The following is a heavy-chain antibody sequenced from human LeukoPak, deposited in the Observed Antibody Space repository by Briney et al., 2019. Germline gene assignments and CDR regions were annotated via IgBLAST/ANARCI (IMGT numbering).Heavy chain of an antibody. CDR1: GGSFSGYY. CDR3: ARASYSSSHWFDP. D-gene: IGHD6-13*01. Sequence: SETLSLTCAVYGGSFSGYYWSWIRQPPGKGLEWIGEINHSGSTNYNPSLKSRVTISLDTSKNQISLKLSSVTAADTAVYYCARASYSSSHWFDPWGQGTLVTVSS. V-gene: IGHV4-34*01. CDR2: INHSGST. J-gene: IGHJ5*02.